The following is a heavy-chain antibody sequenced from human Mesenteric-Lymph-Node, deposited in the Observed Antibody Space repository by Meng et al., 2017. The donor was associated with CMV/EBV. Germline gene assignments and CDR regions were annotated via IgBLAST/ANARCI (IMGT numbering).Heavy chain of an antibody. J-gene: IGHJ5*02. CDR2: IYHSGST. CDR3: ARVTGYCSGGSCSYNWFDP. Sequence: ISSPNWCSWVRQPPGKGLQWIGEIYHSGSTNYNASLKSRVTISVHKSENQFSLKVSSVTAADTAVYYCARVTGYCSGGSCSYNWFDPWGQGTLVTVSS. CDR1: ISSPNW. V-gene: IGHV4-4*02. D-gene: IGHD2-15*01.